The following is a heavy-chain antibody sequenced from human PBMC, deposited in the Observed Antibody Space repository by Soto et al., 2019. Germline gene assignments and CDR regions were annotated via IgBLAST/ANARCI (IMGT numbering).Heavy chain of an antibody. V-gene: IGHV1-69*01. CDR3: ARVPRSITGTTSSEDFQH. Sequence: QAQLMQSGAEVKEPGSSVKVSCKASGGTFSGYAISWVRQAPGQGLEWLGGIIPIFGITNYAQKFQNRLTIAADESSATVYMDLRSLTSEDSAIYYCARVPRSITGTTSSEDFQHWGQGTLVSVS. CDR1: GGTFSGYA. J-gene: IGHJ1*01. D-gene: IGHD1-1*01. CDR2: IIPIFGIT.